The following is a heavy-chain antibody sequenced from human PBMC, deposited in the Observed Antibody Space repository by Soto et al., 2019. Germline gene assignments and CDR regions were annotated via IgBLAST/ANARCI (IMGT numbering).Heavy chain of an antibody. D-gene: IGHD3-3*01. CDR1: GFTFSSYA. Sequence: EVQLLESGGGLVQPGGSLRLSCAASGFTFSSYAMSWVRQAPGKGLEWVSAISGSGGSTYYADSVKGRFTISRDSSKNTIYLQMNSLRAEDTAVDSCAKESASIYDFWSGYTGAWFDPWGQGTLVTVSS. CDR2: ISGSGGST. V-gene: IGHV3-23*01. CDR3: AKESASIYDFWSGYTGAWFDP. J-gene: IGHJ5*02.